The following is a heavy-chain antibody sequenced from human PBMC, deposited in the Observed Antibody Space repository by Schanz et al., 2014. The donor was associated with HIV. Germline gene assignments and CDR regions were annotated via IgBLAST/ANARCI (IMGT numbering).Heavy chain of an antibody. V-gene: IGHV1-18*01. CDR2: ISGYNGNT. Sequence: QVRLVQSGAEVKKPGASVTVSCKTSEKTFSDIAINWVRQGTGQGLEWMAWISGYNGNTDYAQKFQDRVTMTTDTSTSTAYMELRSLRSDDTALYYCARGVVGATTDVFDYWGQGTLVTVSS. CDR1: EKTFSDIA. J-gene: IGHJ4*02. D-gene: IGHD1-26*01. CDR3: ARGVVGATTDVFDY.